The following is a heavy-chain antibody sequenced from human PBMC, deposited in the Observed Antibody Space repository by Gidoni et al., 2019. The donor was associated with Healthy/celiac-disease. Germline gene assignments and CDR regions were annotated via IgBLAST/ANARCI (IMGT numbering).Heavy chain of an antibody. CDR2: IYSGGST. CDR1: GITVSRNY. Sequence: EVQLVESGGGLVQTGGYLRLACAASGITVSRNYMSWVRQAPGKGLACVSVIYSGGSTYYADSVKGRFTISRDHSKTTLYLQMNSLRAEDTAVYYCARDAPLARKPPGRDYYYYGMDVWGQGTTVTVSS. CDR3: ARDAPLARKPPGRDYYYYGMDV. V-gene: IGHV3-66*01. J-gene: IGHJ6*02.